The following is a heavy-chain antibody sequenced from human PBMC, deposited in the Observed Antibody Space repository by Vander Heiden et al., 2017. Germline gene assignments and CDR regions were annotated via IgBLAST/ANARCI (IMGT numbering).Heavy chain of an antibody. CDR2: IKSDGSIT. CDR1: GFTFSHSY. J-gene: IGHJ6*02. Sequence: ELQLVESGAGIVHPGGSRRLSREGSGFTFSHSYIPWLRQAPGKGLVWVSNIKSDGSITNYADSVKGRFTISRDNAKSTVYLQMNNRRAEDTAEYYCARGDYGMDVWGQGTTVTVS. CDR3: ARGDYGMDV. V-gene: IGHV3-74*01.